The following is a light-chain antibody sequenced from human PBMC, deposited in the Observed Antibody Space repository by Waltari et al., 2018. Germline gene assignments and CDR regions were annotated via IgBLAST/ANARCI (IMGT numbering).Light chain of an antibody. CDR1: SSDVGGYNY. CDR3: SSYTSSSTLV. J-gene: IGLJ3*02. V-gene: IGLV2-14*03. CDR2: AVS. Sequence: QSALTQPSSVSGSPGPSITISCPGPSSDVGGYNYVSCYQQHPGKAPKLMIYAVSNRPSGVSNLFTGSKSGNTASLTISGLQAEDEADYYCSSYTSSSTLVFGGGTKLTVL.